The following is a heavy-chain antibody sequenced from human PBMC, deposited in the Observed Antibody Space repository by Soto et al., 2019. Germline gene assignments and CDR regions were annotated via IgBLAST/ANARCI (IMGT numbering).Heavy chain of an antibody. CDR2: IIPIFGTA. CDR3: ARGSRQQLTTYYYYGMDV. V-gene: IGHV1-69*13. Sequence: SVKVSCRASGGTFSSYAISWVRQAPGQGLEWMGGIIPIFGTANYAQKFQGRVTITADESTSTAYMELSSLRSEDTAVYYCARGSRQQLTTYYYYGMDVWGQGTTVTVSS. J-gene: IGHJ6*02. D-gene: IGHD6-13*01. CDR1: GGTFSSYA.